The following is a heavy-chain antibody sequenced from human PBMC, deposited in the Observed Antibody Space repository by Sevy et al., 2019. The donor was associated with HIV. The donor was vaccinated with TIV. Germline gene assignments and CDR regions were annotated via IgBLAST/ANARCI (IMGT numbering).Heavy chain of an antibody. V-gene: IGHV3-30*04. D-gene: IGHD3-22*01. CDR3: ASHYYDTTGYYYPLDY. Sequence: GGSLRLSCTASGFTFSTYAMYWVRQAPGKGLEWVAVISDDGNNKDYADSVKGRFTVSRDNSKNTLYLQMYSLRAEDTAVYYCASHYYDTTGYYYPLDYWGQETLVTVSS. J-gene: IGHJ4*02. CDR1: GFTFSTYA. CDR2: ISDDGNNK.